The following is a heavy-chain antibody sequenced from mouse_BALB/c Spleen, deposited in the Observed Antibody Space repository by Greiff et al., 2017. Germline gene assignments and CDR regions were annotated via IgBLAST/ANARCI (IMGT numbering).Heavy chain of an antibody. CDR1: GYSITSDYV. CDR2: ISYSGST. V-gene: IGHV3-2*02. Sequence: VQLKESGPGLVKPSQSLSLSCTVSGYSITSDYVWYWNRQFPGNKLEWVGFISYSGSTSYNPTLKSRTSITRDTSKNQFFLQLNSVTTEDTATYFCARDDYDRDYAMDYRGQGTSVTVSS. J-gene: IGHJ4*01. D-gene: IGHD2-4*01. CDR3: ARDDYDRDYAMDY.